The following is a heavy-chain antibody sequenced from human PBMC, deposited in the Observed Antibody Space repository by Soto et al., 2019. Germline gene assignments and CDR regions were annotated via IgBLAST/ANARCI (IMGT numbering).Heavy chain of an antibody. Sequence: GGSLRLSCAASGFTFSSYWMHWVRQAPGKGLVWVSRINSDGSSTSYADSVKGRFTISRDNAKNTLYLQMNSLRAEDTAVYYCGRSTYYDSSGYYPIDAFDFWGRGTMVTVSS. CDR2: INSDGSST. V-gene: IGHV3-74*01. CDR3: GRSTYYDSSGYYPIDAFDF. D-gene: IGHD3-22*01. J-gene: IGHJ3*01. CDR1: GFTFSSYW.